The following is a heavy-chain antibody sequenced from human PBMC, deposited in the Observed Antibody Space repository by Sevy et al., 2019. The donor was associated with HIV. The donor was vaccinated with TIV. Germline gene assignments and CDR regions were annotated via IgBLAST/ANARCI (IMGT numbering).Heavy chain of an antibody. Sequence: ASVKVSCKASGGTFSSYAISWVRQAPGQGLEWMGGIIPIFGTANYAQKFQGRVTITADKSTSTAYMELSSLRSEDTAVYYCARDPGDSSGYFDYWGQRTLVTVSS. CDR2: IIPIFGTA. J-gene: IGHJ4*02. V-gene: IGHV1-69*06. CDR1: GGTFSSYA. D-gene: IGHD3-22*01. CDR3: ARDPGDSSGYFDY.